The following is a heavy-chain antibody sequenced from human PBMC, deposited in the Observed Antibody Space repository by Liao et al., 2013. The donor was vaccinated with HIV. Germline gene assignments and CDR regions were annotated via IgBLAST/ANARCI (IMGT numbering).Heavy chain of an antibody. J-gene: IGHJ4*02. CDR2: IDSRGNA. Sequence: QVQLQESGPGVVQPSETLSLTCTVSGDSVTNDNWNWIRQPAGKGLEWIGRIDSRGNANYYSSLRSRVTISIDTYKNQFSLRLNSVTAADTAVYFCARVTDDYYEGSPYYYFFDYWGQGTLVTVS. CDR3: ARVTDDYYEGSPYYYFFDY. CDR1: GDSVTNDN. D-gene: IGHD3-22*01. V-gene: IGHV4-4*07.